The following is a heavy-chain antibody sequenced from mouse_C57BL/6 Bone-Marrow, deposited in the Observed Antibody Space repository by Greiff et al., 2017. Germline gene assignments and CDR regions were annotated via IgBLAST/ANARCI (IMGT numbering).Heavy chain of an antibody. V-gene: IGHV1-62-2*01. D-gene: IGHD2-3*01. CDR1: GYTFTEYT. CDR3: ARHEVYDGYYAWFAY. CDR2: FYPGSGSI. Sequence: QVQLQQSGAELVKPGASVKLSCKASGYTFTEYTIHWVKQRSGQGLEWIGWFYPGSGSIKYNEKFKDKAPLTADKSSSTVYMELSRLTSEDSAVYFCARHEVYDGYYAWFAYWGQGTLVTVSA. J-gene: IGHJ3*01.